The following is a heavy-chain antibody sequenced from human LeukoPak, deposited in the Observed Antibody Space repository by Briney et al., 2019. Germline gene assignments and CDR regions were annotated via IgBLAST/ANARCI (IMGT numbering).Heavy chain of an antibody. Sequence: ASVKVSCKASGGSFSSNIIGWVRQAPGQGLEWMGGIVPIFGKTKYAQKFQGRVTITTDESSSTAYMELSSLRSDDTAIYYCARGWGIPAPISWFDPWGQGTLDTVSS. V-gene: IGHV1-69*05. CDR3: ARGWGIPAPISWFDP. D-gene: IGHD2-2*01. CDR2: IVPIFGKT. CDR1: GGSFSSNI. J-gene: IGHJ5*02.